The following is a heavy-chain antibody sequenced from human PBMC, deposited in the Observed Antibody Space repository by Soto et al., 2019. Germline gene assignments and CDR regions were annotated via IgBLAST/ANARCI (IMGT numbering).Heavy chain of an antibody. Sequence: EVQLVESGGGLVQPGESLRLSCAASGFTFSNFWMSWVRQAPGKGLEWVASIKSDGSERSHVDAVRGRFSISRDNARNSLYLQMNSLRADDTAVYYCARDVIWGQGSLVTVSS. V-gene: IGHV3-7*05. CDR1: GFTFSNFW. CDR3: ARDVI. CDR2: IKSDGSER. J-gene: IGHJ4*02.